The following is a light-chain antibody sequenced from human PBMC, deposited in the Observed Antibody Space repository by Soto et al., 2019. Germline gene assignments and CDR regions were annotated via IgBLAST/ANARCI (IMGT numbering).Light chain of an antibody. CDR3: SSYTSSNMGV. CDR2: DVS. Sequence: QSVLTPPASVSGSPGQSITISCTGSNSDVGGYNYVSWYQQHPGKAPKLMIYDVSNRPSGVSNRFSGSKSGNTASLTISGLQAEDEADYHCSSYTSSNMGVFGTGTKVTVL. J-gene: IGLJ1*01. CDR1: NSDVGGYNY. V-gene: IGLV2-14*03.